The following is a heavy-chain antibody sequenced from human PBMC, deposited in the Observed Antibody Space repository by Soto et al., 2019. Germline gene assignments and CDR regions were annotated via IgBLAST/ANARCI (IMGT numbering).Heavy chain of an antibody. Sequence: SETLSLTCTVSGGSISSYYWSWIRQPPGKGLEWIGYIYYSGSTNYNPSLKSRVTISVDTSKNQFSLKLSSVTAADTAVYYCARDGHSSSYGYYCYGMDVWGQGTTVTVPS. CDR3: ARDGHSSSYGYYCYGMDV. V-gene: IGHV4-59*01. D-gene: IGHD6-6*01. CDR1: GGSISSYY. CDR2: IYYSGST. J-gene: IGHJ6*02.